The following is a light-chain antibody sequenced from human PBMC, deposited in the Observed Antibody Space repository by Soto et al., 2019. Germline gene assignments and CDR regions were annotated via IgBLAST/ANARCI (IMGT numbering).Light chain of an antibody. V-gene: IGLV2-14*01. CDR1: SGDVGGYDY. CDR3: SSYTSSNIPVV. J-gene: IGLJ2*01. CDR2: EVN. Sequence: QSALTQPASVSGSPGQSVTISCTGTSGDVGGYDYVSWYQHHPGKAPELMIFEVNNRPSGISHRFSGSKTGNTASLTISGLQAEDEADYYCSSYTSSNIPVVFGGGTKVTVL.